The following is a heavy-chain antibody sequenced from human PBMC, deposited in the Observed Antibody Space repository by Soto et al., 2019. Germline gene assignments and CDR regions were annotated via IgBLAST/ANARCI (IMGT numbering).Heavy chain of an antibody. J-gene: IGHJ6*02. CDR1: GGTFSSYV. Sequence: QVQAVQSGAEVKKPGSSVKVSCKASGGTFSSYVISWVRQAPGQGLEWMGRIIPIFGTADYAQKFQGRVTITADESTSTAYMELSSLRSEDTSLYYYARESGRTRGMDVWGQGTTITVSS. D-gene: IGHD2-8*01. CDR2: IIPIFGTA. V-gene: IGHV1-69*18. CDR3: ARESGRTRGMDV.